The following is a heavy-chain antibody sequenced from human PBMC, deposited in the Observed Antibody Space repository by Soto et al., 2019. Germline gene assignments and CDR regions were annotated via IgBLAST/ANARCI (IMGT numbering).Heavy chain of an antibody. CDR3: ARGGRTAMKPEGKTGFDP. J-gene: IGHJ5*02. V-gene: IGHV4-61*01. Sequence: PSETLSLTCTVSGGSVSSGSYYWSWIRQPPGKGLEWIGYIYYSGSTNYNPSLKSRVTISVDTSKNQFSLKLSSVTAADTAVYNFARGGRTAMKPEGKTGFDPWAQEPLVTVSS. CDR2: IYYSGST. D-gene: IGHD5-18*01. CDR1: GGSVSSGSYY.